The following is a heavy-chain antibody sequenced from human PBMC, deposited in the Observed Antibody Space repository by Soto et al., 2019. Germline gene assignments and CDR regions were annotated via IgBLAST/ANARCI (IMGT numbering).Heavy chain of an antibody. D-gene: IGHD6-6*01. CDR3: ARDRSYSTSRYDAFDI. J-gene: IGHJ3*02. V-gene: IGHV4-59*01. CDR2: IFYSGNT. CDR1: GGSISTYY. Sequence: SETLSLTFIGYGGSISTYYWSWMRQPPGRGLEWIGYIFYSGNTDYNPSLKSRVTISLDTSKNQFSLRLSSVTAADTAVYYCARDRSYSTSRYDAFDIWGQGTMVT.